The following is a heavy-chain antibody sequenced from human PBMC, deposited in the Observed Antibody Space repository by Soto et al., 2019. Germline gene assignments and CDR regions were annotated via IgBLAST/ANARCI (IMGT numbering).Heavy chain of an antibody. J-gene: IGHJ2*01. V-gene: IGHV3-72*01. CDR2: TRNKANSYTT. D-gene: IGHD1-26*01. Sequence: EVQLVDSGGNLVQPGGSLRLSCAASGFIFSDHYMDWVRQAPGKGLEWVARTRNKANSYTTEYAASVKGRFTVSRDKSQNSLYLQMNSLKTEDTAVYYCTRSSGTYKYFDLWGRGTLVTVSS. CDR1: GFIFSDHY. CDR3: TRSSGTYKYFDL.